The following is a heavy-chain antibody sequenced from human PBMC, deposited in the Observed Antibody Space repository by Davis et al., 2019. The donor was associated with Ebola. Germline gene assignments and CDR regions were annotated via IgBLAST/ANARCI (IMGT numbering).Heavy chain of an antibody. CDR1: GFTSSRSA. CDR3: ARDFGLAAAGTAFDY. V-gene: IGHV3-30*04. CDR2: ISFDGSNK. D-gene: IGHD6-13*01. J-gene: IGHJ4*02. Sequence: AGSLSLSCTTSGFTSSRSAMHWVRQAPGKWLEWVAIISFDGSNKYYADSVKGRFTISRDNSKNTLYLQMNSLRREDTALYYCARDFGLAAAGTAFDYWGQGTLVTVSS.